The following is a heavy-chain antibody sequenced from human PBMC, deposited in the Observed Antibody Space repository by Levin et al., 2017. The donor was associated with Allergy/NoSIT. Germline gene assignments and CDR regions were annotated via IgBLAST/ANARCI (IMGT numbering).Heavy chain of an antibody. D-gene: IGHD3-22*01. CDR2: IKSKIDGGTT. Sequence: KTGGSLRLSCAASGFTFSNAWMSWVRQAPGKGLEWVGRIKSKIDGGTTDYAAPVKGRFTISRDDSKNTLYLQMNSLKTEDTAVYYCTTPEGYDSSGYYVPEYFQHWGQGTLVTVSS. J-gene: IGHJ1*01. CDR1: GFTFSNAW. V-gene: IGHV3-15*01. CDR3: TTPEGYDSSGYYVPEYFQH.